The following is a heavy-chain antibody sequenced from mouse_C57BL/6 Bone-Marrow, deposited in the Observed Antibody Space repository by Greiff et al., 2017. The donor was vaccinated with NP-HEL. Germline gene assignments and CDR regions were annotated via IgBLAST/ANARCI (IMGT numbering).Heavy chain of an antibody. CDR2: INPNNGGT. CDR3: ARGVYGNYGGYYAMDY. Sequence: EVQLVESGPELVKPGASVKMSCKASGYTFTDYNMHWVKQSHGKSLEWIGYINPNNGGTSYNQKFKGKATLTVNKSSSTAYMELRSLTSEDSAVYYCARGVYGNYGGYYAMDYWGQGTSVTVSS. CDR1: GYTFTDYN. V-gene: IGHV1-22*01. D-gene: IGHD2-1*01. J-gene: IGHJ4*01.